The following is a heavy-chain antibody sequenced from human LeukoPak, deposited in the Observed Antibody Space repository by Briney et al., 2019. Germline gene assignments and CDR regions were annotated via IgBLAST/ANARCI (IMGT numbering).Heavy chain of an antibody. V-gene: IGHV4-34*01. CDR3: ARGLDSYYDFWSGQTDAFDI. CDR2: INHSGST. CDR1: GGSFSGYH. J-gene: IGHJ3*02. Sequence: PSETLSLTCAVYGGSFSGYHWSSLRQPPGKGLEWIGEINHSGSTNYNPSLKSRVTISVDTSKNQFSLKLSSVTAADTAVYYCARGLDSYYDFWSGQTDAFDIWGQGTMVTVSS. D-gene: IGHD3-3*01.